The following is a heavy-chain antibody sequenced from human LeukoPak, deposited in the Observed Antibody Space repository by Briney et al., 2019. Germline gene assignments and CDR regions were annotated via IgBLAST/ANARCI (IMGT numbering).Heavy chain of an antibody. CDR1: GFTFNSYS. Sequence: QPGGSLRLSCAVSGFTFNSYSMNWVRQAPGKGLEWVSYISNSGSTMYYADSVKGRFTISRNNAKNSLYLQMNSLRAEDTAVYYCAVLRGRWFGELDYYYMDVWGKGTTVTVSS. D-gene: IGHD3-10*01. J-gene: IGHJ6*03. CDR3: AVLRGRWFGELDYYYMDV. V-gene: IGHV3-48*04. CDR2: ISNSGSTM.